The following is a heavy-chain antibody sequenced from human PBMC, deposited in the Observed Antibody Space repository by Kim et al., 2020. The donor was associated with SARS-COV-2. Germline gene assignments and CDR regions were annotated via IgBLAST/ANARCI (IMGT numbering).Heavy chain of an antibody. J-gene: IGHJ3*02. Sequence: GGSLRLSCAASGFTFSSYAMSWVRQAPGKGLEWVSAISGSGGSTYYADSVKGRFTISRDNSKNTLYLQMNSLRAEDTAVYYCAKDSSYDSSGYYYDHPFDAFDIWGQGTMVTVSS. CDR2: ISGSGGST. CDR3: AKDSSYDSSGYYYDHPFDAFDI. D-gene: IGHD3-22*01. V-gene: IGHV3-23*01. CDR1: GFTFSSYA.